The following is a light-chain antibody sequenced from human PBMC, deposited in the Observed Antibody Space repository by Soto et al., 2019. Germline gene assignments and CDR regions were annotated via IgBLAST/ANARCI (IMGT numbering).Light chain of an antibody. CDR2: AAS. CDR1: QDIAIY. J-gene: IGKJ4*01. Sequence: IQLTQSPSSLSASVGDRVTITCRASQDIAIYLAWYQQKPGEAPKLLIYAASTLSGGVPSRFSGRGSGTDFALTITCLQAEDFATYYCQQFRIYPWTFGGGTKVDIK. V-gene: IGKV1-9*01. CDR3: QQFRIYPWT.